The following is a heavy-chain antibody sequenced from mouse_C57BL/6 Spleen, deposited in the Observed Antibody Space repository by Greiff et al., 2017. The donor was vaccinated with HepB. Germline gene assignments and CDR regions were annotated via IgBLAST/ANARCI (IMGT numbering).Heavy chain of an antibody. CDR1: GYTFTSYG. J-gene: IGHJ2*01. CDR2: IYPNSGGT. Sequence: QVQLQQSGAELARPGASVKLSCKASGYTFTSYGISWVKQRTGQGLEWIGEIYPNSGGTKYNEKFKSKATLTVDKPSSTAYMQLSSLTSEDSAVYYCARSDEAPFDYWGQGTTLTVSS. V-gene: IGHV1-81*01. CDR3: ARSDEAPFDY.